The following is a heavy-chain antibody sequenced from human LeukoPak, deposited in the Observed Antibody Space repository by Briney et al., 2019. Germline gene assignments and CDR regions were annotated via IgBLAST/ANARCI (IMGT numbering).Heavy chain of an antibody. V-gene: IGHV1-18*01. CDR1: GYIFTSYG. Sequence: VASVKVSCKASGYIFTSYGISWVRQAPGQGLEWMGWISVYNGNTKYAQKFQGRVTLTTDTSTSTAYMELRSLRSDDTAVYYCARGPPNWGYDYWGQGTLVTVSS. J-gene: IGHJ4*02. CDR3: ARGPPNWGYDY. D-gene: IGHD7-27*01. CDR2: ISVYNGNT.